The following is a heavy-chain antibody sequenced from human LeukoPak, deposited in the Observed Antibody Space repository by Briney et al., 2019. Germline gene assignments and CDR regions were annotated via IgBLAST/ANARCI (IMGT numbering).Heavy chain of an antibody. D-gene: IGHD3/OR15-3a*01. J-gene: IGHJ3*01. CDR3: ARFWTPSGRGGFDV. CDR1: GYSISSGYY. V-gene: IGHV4-38-2*01. CDR2: ISHTGST. Sequence: SETLSLTCPVSGYSISSGYYWGWIRQPPGKGLEWIGSISHTGSTNYNSSLKSRVTMSVDTSKSQFSLKLRSVTAADTAVYYCARFWTPSGRGGFDVWGQGKMVTVSS.